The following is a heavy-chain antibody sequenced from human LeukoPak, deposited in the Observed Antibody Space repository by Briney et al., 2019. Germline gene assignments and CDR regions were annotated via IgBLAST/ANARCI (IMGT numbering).Heavy chain of an antibody. D-gene: IGHD1-14*01. V-gene: IGHV4-30-4*08. CDR2: IYYSGTT. Sequence: SETLSLTCTVSGGSISSNDYYWSWIRQPPGKGLEWIGHIYYSGTTYYNPSLKSRSTISLDTSKTQFFLILGSVTVADTAVYYCARGKVPDPWGRGTLVTVSS. CDR3: ARGKVPDP. CDR1: GGSISSNDYY. J-gene: IGHJ5*02.